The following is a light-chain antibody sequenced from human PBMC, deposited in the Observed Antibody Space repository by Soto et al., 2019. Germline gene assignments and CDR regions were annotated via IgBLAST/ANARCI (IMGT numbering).Light chain of an antibody. CDR2: GTY. CDR1: ESVSGNY. V-gene: IGKV3-20*01. CDR3: QQYYQSLSLT. J-gene: IGKJ5*01. Sequence: EVVLTQSPGSLSLSPGETVTLSCRASESVSGNYLVWYQQQPGQAPMLLIYGTYNRATGIPDRFSDSGSGTEFSLTISRLEADDFGLSYCQQYYQSLSLTFAKGQRLQ.